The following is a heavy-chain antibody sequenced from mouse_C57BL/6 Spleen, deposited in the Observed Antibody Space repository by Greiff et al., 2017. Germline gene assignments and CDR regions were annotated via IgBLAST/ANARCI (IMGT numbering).Heavy chain of an antibody. CDR2: IYPGDGDT. Sequence: LVESGPELVKPGASVKISCKASGYAFSSSWMNWVKQRPGKGLEWIGRIYPGDGDTNYNGKFKGKATLTADKSSSTAYMQLSSLTSEDSAVYFCAREGYYYGSSWFAYWGQGTLVTVSA. V-gene: IGHV1-82*01. J-gene: IGHJ3*01. CDR1: GYAFSSSW. D-gene: IGHD1-1*01. CDR3: AREGYYYGSSWFAY.